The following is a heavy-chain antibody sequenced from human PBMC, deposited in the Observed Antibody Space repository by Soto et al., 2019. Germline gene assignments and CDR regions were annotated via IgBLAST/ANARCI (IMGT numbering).Heavy chain of an antibody. D-gene: IGHD2-2*01. V-gene: IGHV4-34*01. CDR3: ARSTLPTLFVSTYTWFEP. CDR1: GGSFSGYY. J-gene: IGHJ5*02. Sequence: SETLSLTCAVYGGSFSGYYWSGIRQPPGKGLEWIGESNHSGSTNYNPSLKRRVTISVDTSKNQVSLKLSSVTAADTAVYYCARSTLPTLFVSTYTWFEPWGQGTLVTVSS. CDR2: SNHSGST.